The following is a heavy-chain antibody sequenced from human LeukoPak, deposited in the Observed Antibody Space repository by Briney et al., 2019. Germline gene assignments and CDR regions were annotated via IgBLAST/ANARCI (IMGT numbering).Heavy chain of an antibody. D-gene: IGHD3-22*01. CDR1: GGGFTFTSHG. J-gene: IGHJ3*02. CDR2: IIPIYGSP. CDR3: AGFLYDHSCDAFYI. V-gene: IGHV1-69*13. Sequence: GASVKVSCKASGGGFTFTSHGISWVRQAPGQGLEWMGGIIPIYGSPTYAQKFQGRITITSDESTRTVYMDLSSLRPEDSAVHYCAGFLYDHSCDAFYIWGQGTMGTVSS.